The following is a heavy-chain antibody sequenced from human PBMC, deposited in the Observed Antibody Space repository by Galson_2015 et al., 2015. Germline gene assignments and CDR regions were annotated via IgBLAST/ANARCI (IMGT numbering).Heavy chain of an antibody. V-gene: IGHV3-30*01. J-gene: IGHJ4*02. CDR1: GFTFSSYA. CDR3: ARDGPYDFWSGYYFDY. CDR2: ISYDGSNK. D-gene: IGHD3-3*01. Sequence: SLRLSCAASGFTFSSYAMHWVRQAPGKGLEWVAVISYDGSNKYYADPVKGRFTISRDNSKNTLYLQMNSLRAEDTAVYYCARDGPYDFWSGYYFDYWGQGTLATGSS.